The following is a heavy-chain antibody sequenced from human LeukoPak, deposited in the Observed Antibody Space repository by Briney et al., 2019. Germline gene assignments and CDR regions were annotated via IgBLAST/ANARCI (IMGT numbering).Heavy chain of an antibody. V-gene: IGHV1-3*03. CDR2: INDGDGNT. D-gene: IGHD3-10*01. CDR1: GYTFTSYA. Sequence: GASVKVSCKASGYTFTSYAVHWVRRAPGQSLEWMGYINDGDGNTKYSQELQGRVTMTRDMSTSTVYMELSSLRSEDTAVYYCTRDPEVLWFGGYYFDYWGQGTLVTVSS. J-gene: IGHJ4*02. CDR3: TRDPEVLWFGGYYFDY.